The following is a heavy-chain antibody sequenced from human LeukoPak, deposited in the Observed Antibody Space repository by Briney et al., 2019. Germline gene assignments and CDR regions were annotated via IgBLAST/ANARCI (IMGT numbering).Heavy chain of an antibody. CDR2: IYYSGST. Sequence: SETLSLTCAVSGGSISSSSYYWGWIRQPPGKGLEWIGSIYYSGSTYYNPSLKSRVTISVDTSKNQFSLKLSSVTAADTAVYYCARDGSGPGKAFDYWGQGTLVTVSS. V-gene: IGHV4-39*07. CDR1: GGSISSSSYY. CDR3: ARDGSGPGKAFDY. D-gene: IGHD3-10*01. J-gene: IGHJ4*02.